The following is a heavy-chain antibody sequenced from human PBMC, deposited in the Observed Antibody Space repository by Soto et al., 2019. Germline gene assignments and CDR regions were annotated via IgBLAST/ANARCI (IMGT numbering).Heavy chain of an antibody. CDR2: ISDSGGNT. J-gene: IGHJ5*02. V-gene: IGHV3-23*01. D-gene: IGHD3-10*01. CDR1: GFTFSSYS. CDR3: SNWSGFGDA. Sequence: GGSLRLSCAASGFTFSSYSMTWVRQAPGKGLEWVSGISDSGGNTWYADSVKGRFTISRDNSKNTLFLQMNSLRAEDTAVYFCSNWSGFGDAWGQVTLVTESS.